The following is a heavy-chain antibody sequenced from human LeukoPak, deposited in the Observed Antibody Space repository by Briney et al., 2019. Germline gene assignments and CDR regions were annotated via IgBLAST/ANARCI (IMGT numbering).Heavy chain of an antibody. D-gene: IGHD6-19*01. CDR2: IIPILGIA. Sequence: GASVKVSCKASGGTFSSYAISWVRQAPGQGLEWMGRIIPILGIANYAQKFQGRVTITADKSTSTAYMELSSLRSEDTAVYYCARDGYSSGWYGGSGFDPWGQGPWSPSPQ. J-gene: IGHJ5*02. CDR1: GGTFSSYA. CDR3: ARDGYSSGWYGGSGFDP. V-gene: IGHV1-69*04.